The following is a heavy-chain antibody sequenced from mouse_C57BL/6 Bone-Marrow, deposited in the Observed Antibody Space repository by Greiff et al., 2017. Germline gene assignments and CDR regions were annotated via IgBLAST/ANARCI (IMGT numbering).Heavy chain of an antibody. Sequence: VQLQQPGAELVKPGASVKMSCKASGYTFTSYWMHWVKQRPGQGLEWIGEIDPSDSYTNYNQKFKGKSTLTVDKSSSTAYMQLSSLTSEDSAVYYCARPYYYGSSHWYFDVWGTGTTVTVSS. V-gene: IGHV1-69*01. CDR3: ARPYYYGSSHWYFDV. CDR1: GYTFTSYW. CDR2: IDPSDSYT. D-gene: IGHD1-1*01. J-gene: IGHJ1*03.